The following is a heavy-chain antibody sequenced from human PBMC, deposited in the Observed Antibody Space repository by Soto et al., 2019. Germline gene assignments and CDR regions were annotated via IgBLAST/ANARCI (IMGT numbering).Heavy chain of an antibody. Sequence: ASVKVSCKTSGYTFSNYGINWVRQAPGQGLEWMGWISAYNGNTNFAQKLQGRVSLTTDTSSTTAYMELRSLTSDDTAVYYCADLKWSRSYLPWGQGTLVTVSS. D-gene: IGHD3-3*01. J-gene: IGHJ1*01. CDR1: GYTFSNYG. V-gene: IGHV1-18*01. CDR2: ISAYNGNT. CDR3: ADLKWSRSYLP.